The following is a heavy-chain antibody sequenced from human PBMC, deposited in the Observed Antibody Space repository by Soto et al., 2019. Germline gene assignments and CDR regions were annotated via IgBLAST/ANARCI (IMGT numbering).Heavy chain of an antibody. D-gene: IGHD1-7*01. J-gene: IGHJ5*02. V-gene: IGHV4-39*01. Sequence: SETLSLTCTVSGGSISSSSYYWGWIRQPPGKGLEWIGSIYYSGSTYYNPSLKSRVTISVDTSKNQFSLKLSSVTAADTAVYYCARHVKRSITATYNWFDPWGQGTLVTVSS. CDR2: IYYSGST. CDR1: GGSISSSSYY. CDR3: ARHVKRSITATYNWFDP.